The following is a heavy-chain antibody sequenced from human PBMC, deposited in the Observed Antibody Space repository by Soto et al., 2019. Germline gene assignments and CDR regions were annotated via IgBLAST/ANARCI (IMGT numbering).Heavy chain of an antibody. Sequence: ASVKVSCKASGYTFTSYGISWVRQAPGQGLEWMGWISAYNGNTNYAQKLQGRVTMTTDTSTSTAYMELRSLRSDDTAGYYCARKATSIAAAGTMGVTFDYWGQGTLVTVSS. CDR2: ISAYNGNT. D-gene: IGHD6-13*01. J-gene: IGHJ4*02. CDR1: GYTFTSYG. V-gene: IGHV1-18*01. CDR3: ARKATSIAAAGTMGVTFDY.